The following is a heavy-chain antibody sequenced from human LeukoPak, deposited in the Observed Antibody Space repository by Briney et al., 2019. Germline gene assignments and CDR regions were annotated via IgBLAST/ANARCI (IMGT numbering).Heavy chain of an antibody. D-gene: IGHD1-26*01. V-gene: IGHV3-53*01. J-gene: IGHJ4*02. CDR1: GFTVSTNS. CDR3: ARVYSGSYYLDY. CDR2: IYSDNT. Sequence: GGSLRLSCTVSGFTVSTNSMSWVRQAPGKGLEWVSFIYSDNTHYSDSVKGRFTISRDNSKNSLYLQMNSLRAEDTAVYYCARVYSGSYYLDYWGQGTLVTVSS.